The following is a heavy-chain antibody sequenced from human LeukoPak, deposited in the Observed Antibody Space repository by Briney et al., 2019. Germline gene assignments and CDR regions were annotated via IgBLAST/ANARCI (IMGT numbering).Heavy chain of an antibody. J-gene: IGHJ6*03. D-gene: IGHD3-10*01. CDR1: GYTFTGYY. V-gene: IGHV1-46*01. CDR3: ARGPSITMVRGGQWYYYMDV. CDR2: INPSGGSI. Sequence: ASLKVSCKASGYTFTGYYMHWVRQAPGQRLEWMGLINPSGGSINYAQKCQGRVTMTRDTSTSTGYMELSSLRSEDTAVYYWARGPSITMVRGGQWYYYMDVWGKGTTVTISS.